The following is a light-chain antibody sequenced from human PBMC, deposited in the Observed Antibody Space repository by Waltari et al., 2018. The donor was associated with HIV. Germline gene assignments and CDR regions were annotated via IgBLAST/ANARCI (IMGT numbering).Light chain of an antibody. J-gene: IGLJ2*01. Sequence: QLALTQSPSASASLAASVKLTCSLSSGHSTYAIAWPQQQPAKGPRFVMKVNSDGSHNKRDEIPDRFSGSSSGAERYLTISSLQYEDEADYYCQTWGAGIQVFGGGTKLTVL. V-gene: IGLV4-69*01. CDR3: QTWGAGIQV. CDR1: SGHSTYA. CDR2: VNSDGSH.